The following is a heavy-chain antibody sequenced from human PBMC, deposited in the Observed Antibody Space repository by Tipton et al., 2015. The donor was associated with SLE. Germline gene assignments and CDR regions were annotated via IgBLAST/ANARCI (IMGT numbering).Heavy chain of an antibody. Sequence: SLRLSFAASGFTYSGYAMHWVRQAPGKGLEWVSAITGSGDRTYYIDSVKGRFTISRDNSKNSLYLQMNGLRAEDTAVYYCARSPVDYWNGYSAWGQGTLVAVSS. V-gene: IGHV3-23*01. CDR2: ITGSGDRT. CDR1: GFTYSGYA. CDR3: ARSPVDYWNGYSA. D-gene: IGHD3-3*01. J-gene: IGHJ4*02.